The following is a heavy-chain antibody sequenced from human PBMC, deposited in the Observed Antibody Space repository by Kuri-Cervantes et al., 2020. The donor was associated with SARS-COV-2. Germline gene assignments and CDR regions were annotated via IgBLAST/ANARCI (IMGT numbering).Heavy chain of an antibody. CDR3: ARDFLRGVSGYDRALPYYGMDV. CDR1: GGTFSSYA. D-gene: IGHD5-12*01. V-gene: IGHV1-69*04. CDR2: IIPIPGIA. J-gene: IGHJ6*02. Sequence: GGSLRLSCKASGGTFSSYAISWVRQAPGQGLEWMGKIIPIPGIADYAQKFQGRVAITADKSTNTAYMEMSSLTSEDTAVYYCARDFLRGVSGYDRALPYYGMDVWGQGTTVTVSS.